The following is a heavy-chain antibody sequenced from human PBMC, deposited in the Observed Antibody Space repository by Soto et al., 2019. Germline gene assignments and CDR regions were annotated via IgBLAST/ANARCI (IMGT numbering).Heavy chain of an antibody. CDR2: ISYSGNTI. D-gene: IGHD2-15*01. V-gene: IGHV3-11*01. CDR3: AKSMRTDATPTNWLDP. CDR1: GFAFSDNN. J-gene: IGHJ5*02. Sequence: CGSLRLSWAASGFAFSDNNMSWIRQAPGKGLEWVSYISYSGNTINYPDSVKDRFTISRDNAKNSLYLQLNCLRAEDTAVYSCAKSMRTDATPTNWLDPWGRGTLVTGS.